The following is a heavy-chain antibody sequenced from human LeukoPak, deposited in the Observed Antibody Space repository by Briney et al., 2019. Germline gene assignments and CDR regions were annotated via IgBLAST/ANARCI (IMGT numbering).Heavy chain of an antibody. V-gene: IGHV3-30-3*01. CDR2: ISYDGSNK. CDR1: GFTFSSYA. CDR3: ARDGIFGVVLGTWAYYYYGMDV. J-gene: IGHJ6*02. D-gene: IGHD3-3*01. Sequence: PGGSLRLSCAASGFTFSSYAMHWVRQAPGKGLEWVAVISYDGSNKYYADSVKGRFTISRDNSKNTLYLQMNSLRAEDTAVYYCARDGIFGVVLGTWAYYYYGMDVWGQGTTVTVSS.